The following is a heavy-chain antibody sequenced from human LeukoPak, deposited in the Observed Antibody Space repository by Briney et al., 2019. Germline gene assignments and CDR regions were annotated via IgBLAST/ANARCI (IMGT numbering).Heavy chain of an antibody. V-gene: IGHV3-23*01. CDR1: GFTFSSSP. D-gene: IGHD3-10*01. Sequence: PGGSLRLSCAASGFTFSSSPMSWVRQASGTGLEWVSSTSESGDYTYYADSVKGRFTLSRDNSKNTLYLQMNSLRTEDTAVYFCAKDLRKSGNYGYFDLWGQGTLVTVSS. CDR2: TSESGDYT. CDR3: AKDLRKSGNYGYFDL. J-gene: IGHJ4*02.